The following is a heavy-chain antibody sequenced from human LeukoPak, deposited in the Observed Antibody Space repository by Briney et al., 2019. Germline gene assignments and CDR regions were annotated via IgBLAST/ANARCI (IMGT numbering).Heavy chain of an antibody. CDR3: ASHYGSGSYYFPY. V-gene: IGHV1-24*01. CDR2: FDPEDGET. CDR1: GYTLTELS. D-gene: IGHD3-10*01. Sequence: EASVKVSCKVSGYTLTELSMHWVRQAPGKGLEWMGGFDPEDGETIYAQKFQGRVTMTEDTSTDTAYMELSSLRSEDTAVYYCASHYGSGSYYFPYCGQGTLVTVSS. J-gene: IGHJ4*02.